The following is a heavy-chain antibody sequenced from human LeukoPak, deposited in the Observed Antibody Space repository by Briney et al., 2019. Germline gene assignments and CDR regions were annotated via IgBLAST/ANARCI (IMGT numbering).Heavy chain of an antibody. CDR1: GFTFDDYA. D-gene: IGHD5-18*01. J-gene: IGHJ4*02. Sequence: GGSLRLSCAASGFTFDDYAMSWVRQAPGKGLEWVSAINWNGGSTGYADSVKGRFTISRDNAKNSLYLQMNSLRAEDTAVYYCASIQLWPPFDPVFDYWGQGTLVTVSS. CDR2: INWNGGST. CDR3: ASIQLWPPFDPVFDY. V-gene: IGHV3-20*04.